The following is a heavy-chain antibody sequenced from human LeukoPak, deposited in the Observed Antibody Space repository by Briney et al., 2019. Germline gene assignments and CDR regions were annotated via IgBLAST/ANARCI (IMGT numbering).Heavy chain of an antibody. CDR2: IRFDASNK. CDR3: AKDYGLTGTGGAWLDP. Sequence: GGSLRLSCAASGFTFNSYGMHWVRQAPGKGLEGVAFIRFDASNKYYADSVKGRFTISRDNSKNTLYLQMNSLRAEDAAVYYCAKDYGLTGTGGAWLDPWGQGTLVTVSS. J-gene: IGHJ5*02. D-gene: IGHD1-20*01. CDR1: GFTFNSYG. V-gene: IGHV3-30*02.